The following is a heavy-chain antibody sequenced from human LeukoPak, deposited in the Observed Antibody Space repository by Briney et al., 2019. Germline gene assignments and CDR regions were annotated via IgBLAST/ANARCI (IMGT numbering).Heavy chain of an antibody. V-gene: IGHV3-48*01. CDR1: GFTFSSYS. Sequence: GGSLRLSCAASGFTFSSYSMNWVRQAPGKGLEWVSYISSSSSTIYYADPVKGRFTISRDNAKNSLYLQMNSLRAEDTAVYYCARSSGGFDYWGQGTLVTVSS. D-gene: IGHD6-19*01. CDR2: ISSSSSTI. J-gene: IGHJ4*02. CDR3: ARSSGGFDY.